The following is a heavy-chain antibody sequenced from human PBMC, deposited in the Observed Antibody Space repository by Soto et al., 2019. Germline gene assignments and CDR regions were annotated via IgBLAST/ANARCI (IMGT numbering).Heavy chain of an antibody. CDR1: GFTFSSYG. V-gene: IGHV3-30*18. Sequence: QVQLVESGGGVVQPGRSLRLSCAASGFTFSSYGMHWVRQAPGKGLEWVAVISYDGSNKYYADSVKGRFTISRDNSKNTLYLPMNSLRAEDTAVYYCAKERVVVTATPDFDYWGQGTLVTVSS. J-gene: IGHJ4*02. D-gene: IGHD2-21*02. CDR2: ISYDGSNK. CDR3: AKERVVVTATPDFDY.